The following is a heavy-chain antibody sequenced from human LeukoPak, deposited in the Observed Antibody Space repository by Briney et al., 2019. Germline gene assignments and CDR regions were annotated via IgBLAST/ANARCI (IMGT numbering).Heavy chain of an antibody. CDR1: GYTFTSYD. Sequence: ASVKVSCKASGYTFTSYDINWVRQATGQGLEWMGWMNPNSGNTGYARKFQGRVTMTRNTSISTAYMELSSLRSEDTAVYYCARQALDSGYDLDAFDIWGQGTMVTVSS. J-gene: IGHJ3*02. D-gene: IGHD5-12*01. CDR3: ARQALDSGYDLDAFDI. CDR2: MNPNSGNT. V-gene: IGHV1-8*01.